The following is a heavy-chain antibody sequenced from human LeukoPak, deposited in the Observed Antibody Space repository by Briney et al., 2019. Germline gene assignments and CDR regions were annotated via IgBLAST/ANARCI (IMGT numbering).Heavy chain of an antibody. D-gene: IGHD6-19*01. CDR1: GGSISSYY. J-gene: IGHJ4*02. V-gene: IGHV4-59*01. Sequence: PSETLSLTCTVSGGSISSYYWSWIRQPPGKGLEWIGYIYYSGSTNYNPSLKSRVTISVDTSKNQFSLKLSSVTAADTAVYYCARIISGWYYFDYWGQGTLVTVSS. CDR2: IYYSGST. CDR3: ARIISGWYYFDY.